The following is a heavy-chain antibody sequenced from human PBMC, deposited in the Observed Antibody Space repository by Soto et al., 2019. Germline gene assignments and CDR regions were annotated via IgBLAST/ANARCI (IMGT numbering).Heavy chain of an antibody. CDR2: IYYSGST. CDR1: GGSIRSYY. V-gene: IGHV4-59*08. J-gene: IGHJ4*02. Sequence: SETLSLTCSVSGGSIRSYYWSWIRQPPGKGLEWIGYIYYSGSTNYNPSLKSRVTISVDTSKNQFSLTLSSVTAADTAVYYCARRWGDYFDYWGQGTLVTVS. CDR3: ARRWGDYFDY. D-gene: IGHD3-16*01.